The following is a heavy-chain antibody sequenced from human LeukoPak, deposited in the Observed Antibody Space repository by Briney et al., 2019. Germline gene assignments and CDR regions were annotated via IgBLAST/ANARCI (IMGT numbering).Heavy chain of an antibody. CDR3: ARHWVVTPNY. CDR2: IYYSGSA. CDR1: GGSISNSSYY. Sequence: SETLSLTCIVSGGSISNSSYYWGWIRQPPGKGLEWIGSIYYSGSAYYNPSLKSRVTISVDTSKNQFSLKLTSVTAADTAVYYCARHWVVTPNYCGQGTLVTVSS. V-gene: IGHV4-39*01. D-gene: IGHD4-23*01. J-gene: IGHJ4*02.